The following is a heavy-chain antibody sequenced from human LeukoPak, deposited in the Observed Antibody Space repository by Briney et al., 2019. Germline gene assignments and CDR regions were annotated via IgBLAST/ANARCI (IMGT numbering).Heavy chain of an antibody. CDR2: INWNGGST. CDR1: GFTFDDYG. Sequence: GGSLRLSCAASGFTFDDYGMSWVRQAPGKGLEWVSGINWNGGSTGYADSVKGRFTISRDNAKNSLYLQMNSLRAEDTALYYCARDLTYYYDSTREGYGMDVWGQGTTVTVSS. CDR3: ARDLTYYYDSTREGYGMDV. D-gene: IGHD3-22*01. V-gene: IGHV3-20*04. J-gene: IGHJ6*02.